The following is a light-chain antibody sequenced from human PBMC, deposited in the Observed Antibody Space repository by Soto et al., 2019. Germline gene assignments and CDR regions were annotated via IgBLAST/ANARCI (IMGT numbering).Light chain of an antibody. Sequence: EIVLTQSPGTLSLSPGERATLSCRASQRVSSSYLAWYQQKPGQAPRLLIYGASIRATGIPERFSGSGSGTDFTLTISRLEPEDFAVYYCQQYGSSPLTFGGGTKVEIK. CDR3: QQYGSSPLT. CDR1: QRVSSSY. CDR2: GAS. V-gene: IGKV3-20*01. J-gene: IGKJ4*01.